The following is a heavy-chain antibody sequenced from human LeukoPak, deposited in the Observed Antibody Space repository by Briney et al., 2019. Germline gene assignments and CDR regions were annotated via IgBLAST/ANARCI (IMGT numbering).Heavy chain of an antibody. Sequence: GASVKVSCKASGYTFNKYAITWVRQAPGQGLEWLGWIGGYSSPNYAKKIRDRVTMTTDTSTNTAYMELRSLTSDDTAVYNCARGGVRVGRHYYRYLDVWGRGTTVTVSS. D-gene: IGHD1-26*01. V-gene: IGHV1-18*01. J-gene: IGHJ6*03. CDR1: GYTFNKYA. CDR2: IGGYSSP. CDR3: ARGGVRVGRHYYRYLDV.